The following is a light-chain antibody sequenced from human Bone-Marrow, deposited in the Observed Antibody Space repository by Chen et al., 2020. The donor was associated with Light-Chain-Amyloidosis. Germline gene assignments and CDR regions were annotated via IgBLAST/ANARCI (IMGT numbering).Light chain of an antibody. Sequence: QSVPLQAPSASGTAGQRVTLHCSGGRPNIGSNPVNWYQQFPGTAPSLLIYRNDQRPSGVPDRFSGSKSGTAASLAISGLQSEDEADYYCTTWDDSVDTVMFGGGTKVTVL. CDR3: TTWDDSVDTVM. CDR1: RPNIGSNP. V-gene: IGLV1-44*01. CDR2: RND. J-gene: IGLJ3*02.